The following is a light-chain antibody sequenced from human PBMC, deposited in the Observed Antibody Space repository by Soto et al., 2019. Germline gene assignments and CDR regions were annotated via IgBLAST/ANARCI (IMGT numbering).Light chain of an antibody. Sequence: DIQMTQSPYSLSAAVGDRVTIACRASRNINTYLNWYQQKPGKAPKLLIFDAASLQSGVPSRFSGGGSRTDFTLTITSLQPEDFATYYCQQTSSAPFTFGPGTKVDIK. CDR2: DAA. CDR3: QQTSSAPFT. J-gene: IGKJ3*01. V-gene: IGKV1-39*01. CDR1: RNINTY.